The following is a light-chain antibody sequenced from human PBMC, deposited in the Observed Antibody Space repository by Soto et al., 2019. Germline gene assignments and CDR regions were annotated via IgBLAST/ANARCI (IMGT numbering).Light chain of an antibody. CDR1: QSVSSSY. J-gene: IGKJ2*01. CDR2: GAS. CDR3: PQYGSSPPRYT. V-gene: IGKV3-20*01. Sequence: EIVLTQSPGTLSLSPGERATLSCRASQSVSSSYLAWYQQKPGQAPRLLIYGASIRATGIPDRFSGSGSGTDFTLTISRLEPEDFAVYYCPQYGSSPPRYTFGQGTKLEIK.